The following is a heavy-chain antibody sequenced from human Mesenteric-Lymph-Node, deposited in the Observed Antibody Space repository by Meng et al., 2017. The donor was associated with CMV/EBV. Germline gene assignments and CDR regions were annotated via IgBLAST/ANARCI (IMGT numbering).Heavy chain of an antibody. D-gene: IGHD3-3*01. V-gene: IGHV4-34*01. CDR1: GGSFSDYY. Sequence: LTCAVYGGSFSDYYWTWIRQPPGKGLEWIGEINHSGSTNYSPSLKSRVIISVDTSKNQFSLKLSSVTVADTAVYYCARKILEWFAVDYWGQGTLVTVSS. J-gene: IGHJ4*02. CDR3: ARKILEWFAVDY. CDR2: INHSGST.